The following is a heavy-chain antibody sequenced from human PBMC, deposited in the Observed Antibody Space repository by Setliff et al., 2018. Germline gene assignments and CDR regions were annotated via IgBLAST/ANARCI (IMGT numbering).Heavy chain of an antibody. CDR1: GYTFTNYG. V-gene: IGHV1-18*01. Sequence: ASVKVSCKASGYTFTNYGINWVRQAPGQGLEWMGWISAYNGNTIYAQKFQGRVTMTEDTSTDTAYMELSSLRSEDTAVYYCATDMGYSGYDAGGHFDYWGQGTLVTVSS. J-gene: IGHJ4*02. CDR2: ISAYNGNT. CDR3: ATDMGYSGYDAGGHFDY. D-gene: IGHD5-12*01.